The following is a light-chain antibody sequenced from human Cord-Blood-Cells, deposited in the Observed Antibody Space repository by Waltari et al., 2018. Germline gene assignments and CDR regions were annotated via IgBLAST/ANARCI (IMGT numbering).Light chain of an antibody. Sequence: QSALTQSASVSGSPGQSITISCTGTSSAVGSYNLVSWYQQHPGKAPKLMIYEGSKLPSGVSNRFSGSKSGNTASLTISGLQAEDEADYYCCSYAGSSTFVFGTGTKVTVL. V-gene: IGLV2-23*03. CDR1: SSAVGSYNL. J-gene: IGLJ1*01. CDR3: CSYAGSSTFV. CDR2: EGS.